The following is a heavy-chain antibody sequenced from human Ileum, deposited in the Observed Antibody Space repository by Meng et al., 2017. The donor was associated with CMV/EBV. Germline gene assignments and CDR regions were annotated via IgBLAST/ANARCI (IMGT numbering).Heavy chain of an antibody. CDR1: GFHFGSYW. J-gene: IGHJ4*02. D-gene: IGHD1-26*01. CDR3: ARDGSYNFDF. CDR2: LQNDAITT. Sequence: GESLKISCAASGFHFGSYWMHWVRQVPGKGPEWVARLQNDAITTAYADSARGRFVISRDNAKSTLFLQMNSLRVEDTAVYYCARDGSYNFDFWGQGTLVTVSS. V-gene: IGHV3-74*01.